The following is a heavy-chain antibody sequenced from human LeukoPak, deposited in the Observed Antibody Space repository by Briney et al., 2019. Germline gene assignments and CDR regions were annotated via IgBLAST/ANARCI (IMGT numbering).Heavy chain of an antibody. Sequence: GGSLRLSCAASGFTFNNVWMNWVRQAPGKGLEWVSYISSSSSTIYYADSVKGRFTISRDNAKNSLYLQMNSLRAEDTAVYYCARGSTYYDSSGQVPFDYWGQGTLVSVSS. CDR3: ARGSTYYDSSGQVPFDY. J-gene: IGHJ4*02. CDR1: GFTFNNVW. V-gene: IGHV3-48*01. D-gene: IGHD3-22*01. CDR2: ISSSSSTI.